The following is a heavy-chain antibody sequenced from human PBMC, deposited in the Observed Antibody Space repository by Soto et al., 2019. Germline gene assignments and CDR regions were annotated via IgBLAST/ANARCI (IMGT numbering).Heavy chain of an antibody. D-gene: IGHD1-26*01. J-gene: IGHJ4*02. CDR3: TRGLDRAKLGY. Sequence: QVQLQESGPGLVKPSQTLSLTCTVSDGSIDSGSYYRSWVRQYPGKGLEWIGSIHYSGSIYYSPSLRSRLNMSADTSKNQFSLKLSSVTVEDTAVYYCTRGLDRAKLGYWGQGIQVIVSS. V-gene: IGHV4-31*03. CDR1: DGSIDSGSYY. CDR2: IHYSGSI.